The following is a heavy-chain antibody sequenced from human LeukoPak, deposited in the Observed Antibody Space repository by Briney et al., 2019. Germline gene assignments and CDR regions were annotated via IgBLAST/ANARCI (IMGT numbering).Heavy chain of an antibody. CDR1: GGSISSYY. CDR3: ARDGDYDGAFDI. D-gene: IGHD4-17*01. CDR2: IYYSGST. J-gene: IGHJ3*02. V-gene: IGHV4-59*01. Sequence: PSETLSLTCTVSGGSISSYYWSWIRQPPGKGLEWTGYIYYSGSTNYNPSLKSRVTISVDTSKNQFSLKLSSVTAADTAVYYCARDGDYDGAFDIWGQGTMVTVSS.